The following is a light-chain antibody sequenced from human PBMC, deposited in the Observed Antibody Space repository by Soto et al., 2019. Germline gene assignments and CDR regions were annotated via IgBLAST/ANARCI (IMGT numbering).Light chain of an antibody. J-gene: IGKJ4*01. CDR1: QSVSSN. CDR2: GAS. V-gene: IGKV3D-15*01. Sequence: EIVMTQSPATLSVSPGERATLSCRASQSVSSNLAWYQQKPGQAPRLLIYGASTRATGIPARFSGSGSGTEFTLTISSLQSEEFAVYYCQQYKNLPPLTFGGCTKVEIK. CDR3: QQYKNLPPLT.